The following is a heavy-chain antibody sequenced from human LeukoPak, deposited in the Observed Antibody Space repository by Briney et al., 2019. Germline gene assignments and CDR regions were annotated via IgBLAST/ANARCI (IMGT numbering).Heavy chain of an antibody. J-gene: IGHJ4*02. CDR3: AREDCSGGSCYSGY. CDR1: GGTFSSYA. Sequence: SVKVSCKASGGTFSSYAISWVRQAPGQGLEWMGGIIPIFGTANYAQRFQGRVTITADESTSTAYMELSSLRSEDTAVYYCAREDCSGGSCYSGYWGQGTLVTVSS. V-gene: IGHV1-69*13. D-gene: IGHD2-15*01. CDR2: IIPIFGTA.